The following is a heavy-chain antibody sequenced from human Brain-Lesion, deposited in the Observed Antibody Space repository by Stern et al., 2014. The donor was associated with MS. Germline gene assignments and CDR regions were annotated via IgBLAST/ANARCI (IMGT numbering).Heavy chain of an antibody. Sequence: VHLVESGGGVVPPGRSRRLSCAASGFTFSSYDLHWVRQGPGKGLEWVASISYDGSNKYYADSVKGRFTISRDNSKNTLFLQMNSLRTEDTAVYYCAKNPGGFTIDWGQGTLVTVSS. J-gene: IGHJ4*02. CDR3: AKNPGGFTID. CDR1: GFTFSSYD. D-gene: IGHD3-3*01. CDR2: ISYDGSNK. V-gene: IGHV3-30*18.